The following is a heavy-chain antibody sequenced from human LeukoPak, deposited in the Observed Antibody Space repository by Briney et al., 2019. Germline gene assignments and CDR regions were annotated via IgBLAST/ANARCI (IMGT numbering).Heavy chain of an antibody. CDR2: ICTNGDTT. J-gene: IGHJ4*02. V-gene: IGHV3-23*01. CDR1: GFTFSTYA. D-gene: IGHD5-12*01. Sequence: GGSLRLSCAASGFTFSTYAMGWVRQAPGKGLEWVSTICTNGDTTYYGDSVKGRFTISRDNSKNTLYLQMNSLRAEDTAVYYCARDRGYDSSFLDYWGQGTLVTVSS. CDR3: ARDRGYDSSFLDY.